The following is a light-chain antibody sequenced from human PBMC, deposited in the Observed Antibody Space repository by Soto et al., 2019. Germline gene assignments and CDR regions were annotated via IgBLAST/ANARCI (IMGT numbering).Light chain of an antibody. J-gene: IGKJ1*01. V-gene: IGKV1-5*03. Sequence: DIQMTQSPSTLSAFVGDRVTITCRASQSVVSWLAWYQQKPGKAPKLLIYKASTLQNGVPSRFSGSGSGTEFTLTISSLQPDDFATYYCHQSHSYWTFGQGTKVEIK. CDR3: HQSHSYWT. CDR1: QSVVSW. CDR2: KAS.